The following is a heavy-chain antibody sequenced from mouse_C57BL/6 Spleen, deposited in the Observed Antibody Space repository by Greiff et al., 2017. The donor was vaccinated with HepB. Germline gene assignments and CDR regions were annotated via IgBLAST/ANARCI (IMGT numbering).Heavy chain of an antibody. CDR3: ARDKAGTRAMDY. V-gene: IGHV7-1*01. Sequence: EVQGVESGGGLVQSGRSLRLSCATSGFTFSDFYMEWVHQAPGKGLEWIAASRNKANDYTTEYSASVKGRFIVSRDTSQSILYLQMNALRAEDTAIYYWARDKAGTRAMDYWGQGTSVTVSS. CDR2: SRNKANDYTT. J-gene: IGHJ4*01. CDR1: GFTFSDFY. D-gene: IGHD4-1*01.